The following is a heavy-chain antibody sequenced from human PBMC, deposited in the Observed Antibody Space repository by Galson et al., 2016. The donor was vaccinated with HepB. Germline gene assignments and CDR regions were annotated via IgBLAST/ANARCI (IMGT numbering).Heavy chain of an antibody. D-gene: IGHD6-13*01. CDR3: VLLGSGYSSSWYLEY. CDR2: IYSGGST. Sequence: SLRLSCAASGFTVSNNYMSWVRQAPGKGLEWVTLIYSGGSTYYADSVKGRFTISRDNSKNMLFLQMNSLRAEDTAVYYCVLLGSGYSSSWYLEYWGQGTLVTVSS. CDR1: GFTVSNNY. J-gene: IGHJ4*02. V-gene: IGHV3-66*01.